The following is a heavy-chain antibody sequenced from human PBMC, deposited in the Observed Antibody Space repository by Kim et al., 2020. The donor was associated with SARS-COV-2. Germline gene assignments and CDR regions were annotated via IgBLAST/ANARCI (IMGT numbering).Heavy chain of an antibody. D-gene: IGHD2-2*01. CDR3: ARVEGRYCSSTSCYHVGDY. J-gene: IGHJ4*02. CDR1: GYTFTSYG. CDR2: ISAYNGNT. V-gene: IGHV1-18*01. Sequence: ASVKVSCKASGYTFTSYGISWVRQAPGQGLEWMGWISAYNGNTNYAQKLQGRVTMTTDTSTSTAYMELRSLRSDDTAVYYCARVEGRYCSSTSCYHVGDYWGQGTLVTVSS.